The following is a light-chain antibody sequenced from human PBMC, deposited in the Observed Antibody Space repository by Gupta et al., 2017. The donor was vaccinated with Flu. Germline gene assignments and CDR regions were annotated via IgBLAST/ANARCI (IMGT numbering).Light chain of an antibody. CDR3: HLYNNWPWT. V-gene: IGKV3-15*01. J-gene: IGKJ1*01. Sequence: EIVMMQSPATLSVSPGERATLSCRASQSVSSNLAWYQQKPGQAPRLLIYGASTRATGIPARFSGSGSGTEFTLTISSLQSEDFAVYYCHLYNNWPWTFGQGTKVEIK. CDR1: QSVSSN. CDR2: GAS.